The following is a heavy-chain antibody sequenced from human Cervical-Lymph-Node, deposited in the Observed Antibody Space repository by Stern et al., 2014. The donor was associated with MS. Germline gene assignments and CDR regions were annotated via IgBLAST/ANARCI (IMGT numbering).Heavy chain of an antibody. CDR1: GYTFTSYY. V-gene: IGHV1-46*01. J-gene: IGHJ4*02. Sequence: QVQLMQSGAEATKPWASVKVSCKASGYTFTSYYMHWVRLPPGQGLEWMGMINPSSGSPSYAQKFQGRVTMTRDTFTSTVYMELSSLRSEDTAVYYCARGLSTSGPYWGQGTLVTVSS. CDR2: INPSSGSP. D-gene: IGHD2-2*01. CDR3: ARGLSTSGPY.